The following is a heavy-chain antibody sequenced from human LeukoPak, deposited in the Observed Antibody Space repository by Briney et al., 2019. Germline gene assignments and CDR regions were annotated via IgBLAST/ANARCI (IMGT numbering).Heavy chain of an antibody. D-gene: IGHD3-3*01. Sequence: GGSLRLSCAASGFTFSSYEINWVRQAPGKGLELVANIKQDRSEKYYVDSVKGRFTISRDNAKNPLDLQMNSLRAEDTAVYYCARLREIPVFGVVTKSTSYFDYWGQGTLVTVSS. CDR1: GFTFSSYE. CDR2: IKQDRSEK. V-gene: IGHV3-7*01. J-gene: IGHJ4*02. CDR3: ARLREIPVFGVVTKSTSYFDY.